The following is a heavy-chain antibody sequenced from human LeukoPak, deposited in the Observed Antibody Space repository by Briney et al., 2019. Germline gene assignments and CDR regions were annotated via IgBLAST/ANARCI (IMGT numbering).Heavy chain of an antibody. CDR2: FDPEDGET. CDR3: ATDKVREIVFWLAFGI. CDR1: GYTLTELS. Sequence: ASVTVSCKVSGYTLTELSMHWVRQAPGKGLEWMGGFDPEDGETIYAQKFQGRVTMTEDTSTDPAYMELSSLRSEETAVYFCATDKVREIVFWLAFGIWGQGTMVTVSS. J-gene: IGHJ3*02. V-gene: IGHV1-24*01. D-gene: IGHD3-3*01.